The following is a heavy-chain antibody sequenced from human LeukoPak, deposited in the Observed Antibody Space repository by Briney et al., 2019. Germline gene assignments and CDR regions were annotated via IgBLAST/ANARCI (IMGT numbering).Heavy chain of an antibody. CDR2: IYYSGNT. V-gene: IGHV4-59*01. J-gene: IGHJ4*02. CDR1: GGSIGSYF. Sequence: SETLSLTCTVSGGSIGSYFCSWIRQPPGKGLEWIGYIYYSGNTNYNPSLKSRVTISVDTSKNRFSLKLTSVTAADTAVYYCARLTTARGYFDYWGQGTLVTVSS. CDR3: ARLTTARGYFDY. D-gene: IGHD4-17*01.